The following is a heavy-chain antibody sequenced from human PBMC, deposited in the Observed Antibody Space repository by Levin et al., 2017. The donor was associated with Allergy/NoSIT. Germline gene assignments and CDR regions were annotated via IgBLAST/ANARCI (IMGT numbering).Heavy chain of an antibody. V-gene: IGHV4-59*01. CDR3: ARARFGGWGFGELLFYFDY. CDR1: GGSISSYY. J-gene: IGHJ4*02. D-gene: IGHD3-10*01. CDR2: IYYSGST. Sequence: SETLSLTCTVSGGSISSYYWSWIRQPPGKGLEWIGYIYYSGSTNYNPSLKSRVTISVDTSKNQFSLKLSSVTAADTAVYYCARARFGGWGFGELLFYFDYWGQGTLVTVSS.